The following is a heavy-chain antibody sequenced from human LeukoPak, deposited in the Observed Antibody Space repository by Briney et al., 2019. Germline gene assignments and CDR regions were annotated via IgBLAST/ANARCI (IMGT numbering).Heavy chain of an antibody. D-gene: IGHD6-13*01. CDR1: GFTLSSYA. Sequence: GGSLRLSCAASGFTLSSYAMSWVRQAPGKGLEWVAAISGSGGSTYYADSVKGRFTISRDNSKNTLYLQMNSLRAEDTAVYYCAKAQSLAGTEVFDYWGQGTLVTVSS. J-gene: IGHJ4*02. V-gene: IGHV3-23*01. CDR3: AKAQSLAGTEVFDY. CDR2: ISGSGGST.